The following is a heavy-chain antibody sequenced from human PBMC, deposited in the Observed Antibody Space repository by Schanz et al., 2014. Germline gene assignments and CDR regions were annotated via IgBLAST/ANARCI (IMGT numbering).Heavy chain of an antibody. D-gene: IGHD6-6*01. CDR2: ISFSGNTI. V-gene: IGHV3-48*01. Sequence: EVQLVESGGGLVRPGGSLRLSCTTSGLIFSNYTLNWVRQAPGKGLEWISYISFSGNTIYYADSVKGRFTISRDNAKNSVFLQMNRLRAEDTAVYYCATEGPRGTRHPINYYYAMDNWGQGTKVT. CDR3: ATEGPRGTRHPINYYYAMDN. CDR1: GLIFSNYT. J-gene: IGHJ6*02.